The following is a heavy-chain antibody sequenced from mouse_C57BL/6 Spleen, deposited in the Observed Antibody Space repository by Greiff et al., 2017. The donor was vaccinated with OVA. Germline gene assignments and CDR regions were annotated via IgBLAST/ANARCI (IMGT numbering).Heavy chain of an antibody. CDR3: ARNYDYDAGYFDV. J-gene: IGHJ1*03. CDR1: GYTFTSYT. CDR2: INPSSGYT. Sequence: VQLQQSGAELARPGASVKMSCKASGYTFTSYTMHWVKQRPGQGLEWIGYINPSSGYTKYNQKFKDKATLTADKSSSTAYMQLSSLTSEDSAVYCCARNYDYDAGYFDVWGTGTTVTVSS. V-gene: IGHV1-4*01. D-gene: IGHD2-4*01.